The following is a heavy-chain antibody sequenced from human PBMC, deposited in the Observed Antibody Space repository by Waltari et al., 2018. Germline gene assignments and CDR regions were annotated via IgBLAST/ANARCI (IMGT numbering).Heavy chain of an antibody. J-gene: IGHJ4*02. CDR2: INPSGGST. V-gene: IGHV1-46*03. CDR1: GCTFTSYY. CDR3: ARLWNTAHFDY. Sequence: QVQLVPSAAQVEKPGASVEVSCKTSGCTFTSYYMHWVRQAPGQGLEWLGIINPSGGSTSYGQKFQGRVTITRDTSTSTVYMELSSLRSEDTAVYYCARLWNTAHFDYWGQGTLVTVSS. D-gene: IGHD1-1*01.